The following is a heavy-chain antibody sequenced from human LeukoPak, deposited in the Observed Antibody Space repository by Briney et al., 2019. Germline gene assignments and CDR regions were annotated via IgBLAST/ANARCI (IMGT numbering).Heavy chain of an antibody. J-gene: IGHJ4*02. CDR3: TRLDSSSPVADY. CDR2: IRSKANSYAT. CDR1: GFTFSGSA. D-gene: IGHD6-6*01. V-gene: IGHV3-73*01. Sequence: PGGSLRLSCAASGFTFSGSAMHWVRQASGQGLELVWRIRSKANSYATAYAASVKGRFTISRDDSKNTAYLQMNSLKTEDTAVYYCTRLDSSSPVADYWGQGTLVTVSS.